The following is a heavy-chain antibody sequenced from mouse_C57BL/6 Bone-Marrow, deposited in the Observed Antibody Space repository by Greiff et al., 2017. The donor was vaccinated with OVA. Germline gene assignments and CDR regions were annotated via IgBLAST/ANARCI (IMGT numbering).Heavy chain of an antibody. V-gene: IGHV1-54*01. Sequence: QVQLQQSGAELVRPGTSVKVSCKASGYAFTNYLIEWVKQRPGQGLEWIGVINPGSGGTNYNEKFKGTATLTADKSSSTAYMQLSSLTSEDSAVYFGARVRAWGYYDGRAWFAYWGQGTLVTVSA. CDR1: GYAFTNYL. CDR2: INPGSGGT. D-gene: IGHD1-1*01. CDR3: ARVRAWGYYDGRAWFAY. J-gene: IGHJ3*01.